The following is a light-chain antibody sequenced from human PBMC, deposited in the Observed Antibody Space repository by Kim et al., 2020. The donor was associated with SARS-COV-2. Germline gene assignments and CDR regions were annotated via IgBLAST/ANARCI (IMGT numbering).Light chain of an antibody. CDR2: GAS. J-gene: IGKJ4*01. Sequence: EIVLTQSPGTLSVSPGERATLSCRASQSVSSNYLAWYQQKPGQAPSLLIYGASSRATDTPVRFSGSGSGTDFILTISRLEPEDFSVYFCQQYYSSPLTFGGGTKVDIK. CDR3: QQYYSSPLT. V-gene: IGKV3-20*01. CDR1: QSVSSNY.